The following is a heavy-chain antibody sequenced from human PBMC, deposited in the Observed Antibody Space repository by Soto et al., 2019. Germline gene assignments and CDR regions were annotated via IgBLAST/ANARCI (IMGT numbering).Heavy chain of an antibody. CDR2: ISDSGST. CDR3: ARTYSGYYFDY. D-gene: IGHD5-12*01. CDR1: AGSIKSFY. V-gene: IGHV4-59*08. Sequence: SETLSLTCTVSAGSIKSFYWSWLRQPPGKGLEWIGYISDSGSTNYNPSLRSRVTISLDTSRNQFSLKLSSVTAADTAVYYCARTYSGYYFDYWGQGTLVTVSS. J-gene: IGHJ4*02.